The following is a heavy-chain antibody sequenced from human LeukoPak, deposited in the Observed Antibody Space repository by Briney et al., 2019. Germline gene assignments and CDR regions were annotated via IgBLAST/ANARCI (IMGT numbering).Heavy chain of an antibody. V-gene: IGHV3-7*05. CDR2: IKPDGSEK. CDR3: ARLVVVITAHWYFDL. CDR1: GITFGSYW. Sequence: GGSLRLSCAASGITFGSYWMTWVRQAPGKGLECVANIKPDGSEKHYVDSVEGRFTISRDNSKNTLYLQMNSLRAEDTAVYYCARLVVVITAHWYFDLWGRGTLVTVSS. J-gene: IGHJ2*01. D-gene: IGHD3-22*01.